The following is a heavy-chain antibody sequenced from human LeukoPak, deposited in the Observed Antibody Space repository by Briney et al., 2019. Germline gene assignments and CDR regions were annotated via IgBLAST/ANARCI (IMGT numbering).Heavy chain of an antibody. D-gene: IGHD3-16*01. V-gene: IGHV3-30*03. CDR2: ISYDGSNK. CDR3: ARYGLGAHAVDI. Sequence: GGSLRLSCAASGFTFSSYCMHWVRQAPGKGLEWVAVISYDGSNKYYADSVKGRFTISRDNSKNTLYLQMNSLRAEDTAVYYCARYGLGAHAVDIWGQGTMVTVSS. J-gene: IGHJ3*02. CDR1: GFTFSSYC.